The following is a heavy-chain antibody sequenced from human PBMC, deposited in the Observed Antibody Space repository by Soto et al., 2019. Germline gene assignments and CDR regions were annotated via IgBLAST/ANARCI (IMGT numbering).Heavy chain of an antibody. V-gene: IGHV4-31*03. CDR3: ASLAYSSRGGQVFDY. CDR1: GDSISSGGYH. CDR2: IYYSGDT. J-gene: IGHJ4*02. D-gene: IGHD6-13*01. Sequence: QVQLQESGPGLVEPSQTLSLTCNVSGDSISSGGYHWSWIRQHPGKGLEWIVYIYYSGDTYYNPALKSRVAISVRTSKKQFSLNLSSATAADTAVYYCASLAYSSRGGQVFDYWGQGVLVTVSS.